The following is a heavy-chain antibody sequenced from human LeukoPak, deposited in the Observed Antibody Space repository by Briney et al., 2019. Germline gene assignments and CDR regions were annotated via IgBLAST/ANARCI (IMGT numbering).Heavy chain of an antibody. CDR2: INPNSGGT. CDR1: GYTFTGYY. Sequence: ASVKVSCKASGYTFTGYYMHWVRQAPGQGLEWMGWINPNSGGTNYAQKFQGRVTMTRDTSISTACMELSRLRSDDTAVYYCARGLTGWFGSADNWFDPWGQGTLVTVSS. CDR3: ARGLTGWFGSADNWFDP. V-gene: IGHV1-2*02. J-gene: IGHJ5*02. D-gene: IGHD3-10*01.